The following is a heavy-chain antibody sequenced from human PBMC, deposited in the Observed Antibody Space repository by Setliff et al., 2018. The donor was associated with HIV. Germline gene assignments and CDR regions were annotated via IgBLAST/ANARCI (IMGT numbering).Heavy chain of an antibody. J-gene: IGHJ6*03. Sequence: ASVKVSCKASGYSFNTYGISWVRQAPGQGLEWMGWISGYNGKTLYAKKFQGRVTMTTDTSTTTAYMDLSSLRFEDTAMYYCARLSGDNSGQPYYYYMDVWGKGTTVTVSS. CDR3: ARLSGDNSGQPYYYYMDV. CDR2: ISGYNGKT. CDR1: GYSFNTYG. D-gene: IGHD3-22*01. V-gene: IGHV1-18*01.